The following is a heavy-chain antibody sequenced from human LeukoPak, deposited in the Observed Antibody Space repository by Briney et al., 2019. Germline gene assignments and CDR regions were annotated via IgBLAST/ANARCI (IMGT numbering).Heavy chain of an antibody. V-gene: IGHV3-21*01. CDR3: GRGTTVIRNALDI. CDR1: GFTFSNYN. Sequence: PGGSLRLSCAASGFTFSNYNMNWVRQAPGKGLEWVSSISSSSSYIYYADSVKGRFTISRDNSKNTLYLQMNSLRAEDTAVYYCGRGTTVIRNALDIWGQGTMVTVSS. D-gene: IGHD4-17*01. CDR2: ISSSSSYI. J-gene: IGHJ3*02.